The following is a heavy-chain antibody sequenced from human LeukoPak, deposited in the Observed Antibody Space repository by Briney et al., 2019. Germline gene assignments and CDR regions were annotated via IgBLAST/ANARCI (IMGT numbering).Heavy chain of an antibody. V-gene: IGHV5-51*01. CDR1: GYRFTSDW. J-gene: IGHJ5*02. CDR3: ARLSGRVVCSAGSCYIDT. CDR2: IYPGDSDT. Sequence: GESLKISCKGSGYRFTSDWIGWVRQMPGKGLEWMGIIYPGDSDTRYSPSFQGQVTISADKSVNTAYLQWSSLKASDTAMYYCARLSGRVVCSAGSCYIDTWGQGTLVTVSS. D-gene: IGHD2-15*01.